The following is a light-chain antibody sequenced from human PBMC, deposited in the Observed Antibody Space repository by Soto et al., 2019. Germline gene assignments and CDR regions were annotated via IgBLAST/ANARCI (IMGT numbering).Light chain of an antibody. J-gene: IGLJ1*01. CDR2: EVT. Sequence: QSVLTQPPSASGSPGQSVTISCTGTSSDVGGYNYVSWYQQHPGKVPKLMIYEVTKRPSGVPDRFSGSKSGKTASLTVSGLQAEDEADYYCSSYTSSSTYVFGTGTKVTVL. V-gene: IGLV2-8*01. CDR1: SSDVGGYNY. CDR3: SSYTSSSTYV.